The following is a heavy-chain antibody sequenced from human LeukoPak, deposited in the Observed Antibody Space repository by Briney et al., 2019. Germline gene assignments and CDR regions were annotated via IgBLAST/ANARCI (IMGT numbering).Heavy chain of an antibody. CDR1: GGSISSSSYY. CDR2: INHSGST. Sequence: PSETLSLTCTVSGGSISSSSYYWGWIRQPPGKGLEWIGEINHSGSTNYNPSLKSRVTISVDTSKNQFSLKLSSVTAAGTAVYYCARGLRWGITMVRARTYFDYWGQGTLVTVSS. V-gene: IGHV4-39*07. J-gene: IGHJ4*02. CDR3: ARGLRWGITMVRARTYFDY. D-gene: IGHD3-10*01.